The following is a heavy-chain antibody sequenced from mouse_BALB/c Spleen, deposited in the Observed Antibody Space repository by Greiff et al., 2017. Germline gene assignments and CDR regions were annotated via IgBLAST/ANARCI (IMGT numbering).Heavy chain of an antibody. CDR2: INSNGGST. D-gene: IGHD2-3*01. Sequence: DVMLVESGGGLVQPGGSLKLSCAASGFTFSSYGMSWVRQTPDKRLELVATINSNGGSTYYPDSVKGRFTISRDNAKNTLYLQMSSLKSEDTAMYYCASLYDGYYYYAMDYWGQGTSVTVSS. CDR3: ASLYDGYYYYAMDY. CDR1: GFTFSSYG. J-gene: IGHJ4*01. V-gene: IGHV5-6-3*01.